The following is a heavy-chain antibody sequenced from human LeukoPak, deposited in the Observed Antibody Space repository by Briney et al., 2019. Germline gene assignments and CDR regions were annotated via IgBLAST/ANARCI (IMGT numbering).Heavy chain of an antibody. V-gene: IGHV1-2*02. J-gene: IGHJ5*02. D-gene: IGHD2-2*01. Sequence: ASVKVSCKASGYTSTGYYMHWVRQAPGQGLEWMGWINPNSGGTNYAQKFQGRVTMTRDTSISTAYMELSRLRSDDTAVYYCARTPLPIVVVPAAIHNWFDPWGQGTLVTVSS. CDR1: GYTSTGYY. CDR3: ARTPLPIVVVPAAIHNWFDP. CDR2: INPNSGGT.